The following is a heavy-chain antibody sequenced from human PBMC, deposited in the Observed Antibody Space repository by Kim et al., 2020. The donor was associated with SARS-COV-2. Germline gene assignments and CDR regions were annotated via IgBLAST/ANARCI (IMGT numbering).Heavy chain of an antibody. CDR1: GYTFTSYG. V-gene: IGHV1-18*01. J-gene: IGHJ3*02. CDR3: ARDRPKYYYDSSGYSQVFDAFDI. CDR2: ISAYNGNT. D-gene: IGHD3-22*01. Sequence: ASVKVSCKASGYTFTSYGISWVRQAPGQGLEWMGWISAYNGNTNYAQKLQGRVTMTTDTSTSTAYMELRSLRSDDTAVYYCARDRPKYYYDSSGYSQVFDAFDIWGQGTMVTVSS.